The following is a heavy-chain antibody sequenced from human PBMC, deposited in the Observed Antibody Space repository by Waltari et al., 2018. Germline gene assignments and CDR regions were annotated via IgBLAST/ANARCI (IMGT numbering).Heavy chain of an antibody. D-gene: IGHD6-19*01. CDR3: AGRIAVAGIGFDY. CDR1: GGSISSSSYY. Sequence: QLQLQESGPGLVKPSETLSLTCPVSGGSISSSSYYWGWIRQPPGKGLEWIGRFDYSGRTSYPPSLKSRVTISVDTSKNPFSLKLSSVTAADTAVYYCAGRIAVAGIGFDYWGQGTLVTVSS. J-gene: IGHJ4*02. V-gene: IGHV4-39*01. CDR2: FDYSGRT.